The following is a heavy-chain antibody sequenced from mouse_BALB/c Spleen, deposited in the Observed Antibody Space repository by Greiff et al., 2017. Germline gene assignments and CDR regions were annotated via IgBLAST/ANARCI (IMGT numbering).Heavy chain of an antibody. D-gene: IGHD2-3*01. CDR1: GYSFTSYY. CDR3: ARRDLYDYAMDY. Sequence: VQLQQSGPELMKPGASVKISCKASGYSFTSYYMHWVKQSHGKSLEWIGYIDPFNGGTSYNQKFKGKATLTVDKSSSTAYMNLSSLTSEDSAVYYCARRDLYDYAMDYWGQGTSVTVSS. V-gene: IGHV1S135*01. CDR2: IDPFNGGT. J-gene: IGHJ4*01.